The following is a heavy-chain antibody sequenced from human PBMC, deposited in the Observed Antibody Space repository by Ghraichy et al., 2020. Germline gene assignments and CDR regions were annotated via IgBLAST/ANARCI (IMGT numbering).Heavy chain of an antibody. CDR1: GFTFSSYS. Sequence: LSLTCVASGFTFSSYSMIWVRQAPGKGLEWFSYINSNNSTIYYTDSVKGRFTISRDNAKNSLFLQMNSLRAEDTALYYCARVRATTCFDYWGQGTLVTVSS. V-gene: IGHV3-48*01. J-gene: IGHJ4*02. CDR3: ARVRATTCFDY. D-gene: IGHD2-2*01. CDR2: INSNNSTI.